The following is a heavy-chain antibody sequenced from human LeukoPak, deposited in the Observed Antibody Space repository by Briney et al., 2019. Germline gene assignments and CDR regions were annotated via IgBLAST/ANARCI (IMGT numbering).Heavy chain of an antibody. V-gene: IGHV1-8*01. CDR2: MNPNSGNT. J-gene: IGHJ3*02. Sequence: ASVKVSCKASGYTFTSYDINWVRQATGQGLEWVGWMNPNSGNTGYAQKFQGRVTMTRNTSISTAYMELSSLRSEDTAVYYCARGLEKDDAFDIWGQGTMVTVSS. CDR3: ARGLEKDDAFDI. CDR1: GYTFTSYD.